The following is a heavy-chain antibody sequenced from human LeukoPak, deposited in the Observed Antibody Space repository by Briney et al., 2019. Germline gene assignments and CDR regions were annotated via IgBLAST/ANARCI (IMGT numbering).Heavy chain of an antibody. Sequence: GASVKVSCKASGYTFTSYYMHWVGQAPGQGLEWVRLINPSGGVTSYAQKFKGRVTMTRDTSTSTVYMELSSLRSEDTAVYYCARDNKERQLGGYWGQGTLVTVSS. CDR3: ARDNKERQLGGY. V-gene: IGHV1-46*01. CDR2: INPSGGVT. D-gene: IGHD6-13*01. CDR1: GYTFTSYY. J-gene: IGHJ4*02.